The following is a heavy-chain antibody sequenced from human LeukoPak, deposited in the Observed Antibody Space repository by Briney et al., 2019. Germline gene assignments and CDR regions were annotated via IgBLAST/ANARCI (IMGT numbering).Heavy chain of an antibody. Sequence: SETLSLTCTVSGGSMSPYHWGWIRQHPGKGLEWIGYIYYSGSTYYNPSLKSRVTISVDTSKNQFSLKLSSVTAADTAVYYCARGGNWFDPWGQGTLVTVSS. CDR1: GGSMSPYH. D-gene: IGHD5-12*01. CDR2: IYYSGST. V-gene: IGHV4-31*03. CDR3: ARGGNWFDP. J-gene: IGHJ5*02.